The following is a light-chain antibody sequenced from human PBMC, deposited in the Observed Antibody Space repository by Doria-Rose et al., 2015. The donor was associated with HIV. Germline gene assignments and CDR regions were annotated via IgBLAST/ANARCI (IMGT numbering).Light chain of an antibody. Sequence: AIRMTQSPSSLSASTGDRVTITRRASQDVSNYLAWYQQKPGKAPKLLIYAASTLQSGVPSRFSGSGSGTDFTLTISYLQSEDFATYYCQQYYSYPPTFGQGTKVEVK. CDR3: QQYYSYPPT. CDR2: AAS. CDR1: QDVSNY. V-gene: IGKV1-8*01. J-gene: IGKJ1*01.